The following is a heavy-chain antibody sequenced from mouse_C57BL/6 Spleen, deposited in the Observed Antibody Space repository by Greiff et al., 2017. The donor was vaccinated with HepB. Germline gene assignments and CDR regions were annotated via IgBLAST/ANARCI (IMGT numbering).Heavy chain of an antibody. CDR2: ISSGGSYT. CDR3: ARQDYYGSSLYWYFDV. V-gene: IGHV5-6*01. J-gene: IGHJ1*03. CDR1: GFTFSSYG. D-gene: IGHD1-1*01. Sequence: EVKLMESGGDLVKPGGSLKLSCAASGFTFSSYGMSWVRQTPDKRLEWVATISSGGSYTYYPDSVKGRFTIPRDNAKNTLYLQMSSLKSEDTAMYYCARQDYYGSSLYWYFDVWGTGTTVTVSS.